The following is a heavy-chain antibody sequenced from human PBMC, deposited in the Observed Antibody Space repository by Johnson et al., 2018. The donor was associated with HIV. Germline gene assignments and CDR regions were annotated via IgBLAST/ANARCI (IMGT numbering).Heavy chain of an antibody. CDR1: GFTFSSYA. V-gene: IGHV3-23*04. CDR2: ISGSGGST. D-gene: IGHD3-10*01. J-gene: IGHJ3*02. CDR3: ARGYYYGSGSYYNSGAFDI. Sequence: VQLVESGGGLVQPGESLRLSCAASGFTFSSYAMSWVRQAPGKGLDWVSAISGSGGSTYYADSVKGRFTISRENAKNSLYLQMNSLTSGDTAVYYCARGYYYGSGSYYNSGAFDIWGQGTMVTVSS.